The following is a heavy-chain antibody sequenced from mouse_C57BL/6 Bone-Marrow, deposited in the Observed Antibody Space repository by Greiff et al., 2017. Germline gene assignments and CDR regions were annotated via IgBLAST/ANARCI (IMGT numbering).Heavy chain of an antibody. CDR1: GYTFTGYW. CDR3: ARGFYYDGSSPGGYFDV. J-gene: IGHJ1*03. V-gene: IGHV1-9*01. D-gene: IGHD1-1*01. Sequence: VQLQESGAELMKPGASVKLSCKATGYTFTGYWIEWVKQRPGHGLEWIGEILPGSGSTNYNEKFKGKATFTADTSSNTAYMQLRSLTTVGSALDYCARGFYYDGSSPGGYFDVWGTGTTVTVSS. CDR2: ILPGSGST.